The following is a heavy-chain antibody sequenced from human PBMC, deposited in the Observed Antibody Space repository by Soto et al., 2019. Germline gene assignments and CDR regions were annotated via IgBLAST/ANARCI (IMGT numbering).Heavy chain of an antibody. J-gene: IGHJ4*02. CDR2: AYHSGST. CDR3: ARSPPSSYYGGSGTFDY. D-gene: IGHD3-10*01. Sequence: SETLSLTCAVSGGFTSTNNWWSWVRQPPGKGLEWIGDAYHSGSTEYNPSLKSRVSISVDKSKNQISLKLTSATAADTAVYYCARSPPSSYYGGSGTFDYWGQGTLVTVSS. CDR1: GGFTSTNNW. V-gene: IGHV4-4*02.